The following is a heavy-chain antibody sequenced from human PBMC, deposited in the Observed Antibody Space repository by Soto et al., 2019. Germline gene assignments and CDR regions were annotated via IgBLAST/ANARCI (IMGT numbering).Heavy chain of an antibody. CDR1: GFTFGDYA. CDR3: TSFRMYYYDSSGYDGAFDI. V-gene: IGHV3-49*03. J-gene: IGHJ3*02. CDR2: IRSKAYGGTT. D-gene: IGHD3-22*01. Sequence: GGSLRLSCTASGFTFGDYAMSWFRQAPGKGLEWVGFIRSKAYGGTTEYAASVKGRFTISRDDSKSIAYLQMNSLKTEDTAVYYCTSFRMYYYDSSGYDGAFDIWGQGTMVTVSS.